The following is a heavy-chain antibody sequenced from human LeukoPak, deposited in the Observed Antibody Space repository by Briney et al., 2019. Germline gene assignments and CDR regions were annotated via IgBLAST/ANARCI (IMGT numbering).Heavy chain of an antibody. CDR1: GGSISSSSYY. CDR3: ARHIISRGYSYGAIDY. Sequence: SETLSLTCTVSGGSISSSSYYWGWIRQPPGKGLERIGSIYYSGSTYYNPSLKSRVTISVDTSKNQFSLKLSSATAADTAVYYCARHIISRGYSYGAIDYWGQGTLVTVSS. D-gene: IGHD5-18*01. CDR2: IYYSGST. J-gene: IGHJ4*02. V-gene: IGHV4-39*01.